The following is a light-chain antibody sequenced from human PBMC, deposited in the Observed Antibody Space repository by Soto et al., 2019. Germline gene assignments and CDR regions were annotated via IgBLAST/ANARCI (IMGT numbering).Light chain of an antibody. CDR2: GAS. CDR3: QQYNNWPRE. Sequence: EIVMTQSPSTLSVSPGERATLSCRASQSVSGNLAWYQQKPGQAPRLLIYGASTRATGIPARFSGSGSGTEFTLTISSLQSEDFAVYYCQQYNNWPREFGQGTKVEIK. J-gene: IGKJ1*01. V-gene: IGKV3-15*01. CDR1: QSVSGN.